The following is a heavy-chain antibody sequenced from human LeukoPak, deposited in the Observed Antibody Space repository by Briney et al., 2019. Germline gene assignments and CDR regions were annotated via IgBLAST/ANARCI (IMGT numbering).Heavy chain of an antibody. CDR1: GYTFTGYY. V-gene: IGHV1-2*02. J-gene: IGHJ4*02. D-gene: IGHD5-12*01. CDR2: INPNSGGT. Sequence: ASVKVSCKASGYTFTGYYMHWVRQAPGQGLEWMGWINPNSGGTNYAQKFQGRVTMTRDTSINTAYMELGRLRSDDTAVYYCARDGSGYDYPDYRGQGTLVTVSS. CDR3: ARDGSGYDYPDY.